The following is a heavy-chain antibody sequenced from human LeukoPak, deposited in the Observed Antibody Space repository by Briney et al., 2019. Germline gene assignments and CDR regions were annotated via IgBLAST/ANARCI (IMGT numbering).Heavy chain of an antibody. D-gene: IGHD3-10*01. CDR2: LTNSGSNT. J-gene: IGHJ4*02. Sequence: GGSLRLSCAASGFTFSSYAMSWVRQAPGKGLEWVSSLTNSGSNTYYADSVKGRFTISRDNSKNTLYLQMNSLRAEDTAVYYCARDFGYFWGQGTLVTVSS. V-gene: IGHV3-23*01. CDR3: ARDFGYF. CDR1: GFTFSSYA.